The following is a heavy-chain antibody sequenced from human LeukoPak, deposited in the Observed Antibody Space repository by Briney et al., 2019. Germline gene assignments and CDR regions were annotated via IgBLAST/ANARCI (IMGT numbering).Heavy chain of an antibody. CDR3: ARRSASGTDYYYYGMDV. CDR1: GYTFTSYG. J-gene: IGHJ6*02. D-gene: IGHD2-2*01. V-gene: IGHV1-18*01. CDR2: ISAYNGNT. Sequence: ASVKLSCKASGYTFTSYGISWVRQAPGQGLEWMGWISAYNGNTNYAQKLQGRVTMTTDTSTGTAYMELRSLRSDDTAVYYCARRSASGTDYYYYGMDVWGQRTTVTVCS.